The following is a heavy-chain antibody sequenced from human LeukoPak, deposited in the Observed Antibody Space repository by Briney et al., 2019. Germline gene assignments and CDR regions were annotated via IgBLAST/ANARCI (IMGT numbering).Heavy chain of an antibody. V-gene: IGHV3-49*03. CDR3: TRSSSSTSWGYDY. D-gene: IGHD2-2*01. J-gene: IGHJ4*02. Sequence: GRSLRLSCTASGFTFGDYAMSWFRQAPGKGLEWVGFIRSKAYGGTTEYAASVKGRFTISRDDSKSIAYLQMNSLKTEDTAVYYCTRSSSSTSWGYDYWGQGTLVAVSS. CDR1: GFTFGDYA. CDR2: IRSKAYGGTT.